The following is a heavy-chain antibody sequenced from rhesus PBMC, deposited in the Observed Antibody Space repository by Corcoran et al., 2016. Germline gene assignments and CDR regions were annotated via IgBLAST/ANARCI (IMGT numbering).Heavy chain of an antibody. J-gene: IGHJ3*01. CDR2: LYGSGGST. V-gene: IGHV4-93*01. D-gene: IGHD2-21*01. CDR3: ARRPLEYCTGSGCLALDF. Sequence: QVQLQESGPAVVKPSETLSLTCAVSGGSISSSNWWSGIRQSPGKGLEGTGGLYGSGGSTEYNPSLKSRVTISKDTSKNQFSLKLSSVTAADTAVYYCARRPLEYCTGSGCLALDFWGQGLRVTVSS. CDR1: GGSISSSNW.